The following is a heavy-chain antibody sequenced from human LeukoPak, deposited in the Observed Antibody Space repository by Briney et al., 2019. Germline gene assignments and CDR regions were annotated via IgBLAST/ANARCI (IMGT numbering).Heavy chain of an antibody. CDR1: GGSFSGYY. Sequence: PSETLSLTCAVYGGSFSGYYRNWIRQSPGKGLDWIGEIHHSGSTKYNPSLKSRVTISLDASKSQFSLKLSSVTAADTALYYCARASYYVSGRYRTYYFDYWGQGTLVTVSS. CDR3: ARASYYVSGRYRTYYFDY. CDR2: IHHSGST. V-gene: IGHV4-34*01. J-gene: IGHJ4*02. D-gene: IGHD3-10*01.